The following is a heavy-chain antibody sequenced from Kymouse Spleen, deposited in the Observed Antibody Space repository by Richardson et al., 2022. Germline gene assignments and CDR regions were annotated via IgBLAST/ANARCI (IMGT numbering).Heavy chain of an antibody. D-gene: IGHD1-1*01. Sequence: QVQLVESGGGVVQPGRSLRLSCAASGFTFSSYGMHWVRQAPGKGLEWVAVIWYDGSNKYYADSVKGRFTISRDNSKNTLYLQMNSLRAEDTAVYYCARKARYNWNDEDWFDPWGQGTLVTVSS. CDR2: IWYDGSNK. CDR3: ARKARYNWNDEDWFDP. J-gene: IGHJ5*02. V-gene: IGHV3-33*01. CDR1: GFTFSSYG.